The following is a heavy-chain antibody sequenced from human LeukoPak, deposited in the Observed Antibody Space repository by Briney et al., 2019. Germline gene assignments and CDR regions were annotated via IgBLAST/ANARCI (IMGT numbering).Heavy chain of an antibody. J-gene: IGHJ4*02. CDR3: ARGGGFIAVAGCYFDY. CDR2: ISYDDSEK. Sequence: GGSLRLSCAASGYTFSANGMHWIRQAPGKGLEWVGMISYDDSEKYYGDSVKGRFTISRDDSKSTLFLQMNSLRAEDTAVYYCARGGGFIAVAGCYFDYWGQGTLVTVSS. V-gene: IGHV3-33*01. D-gene: IGHD6-19*01. CDR1: GYTFSANG.